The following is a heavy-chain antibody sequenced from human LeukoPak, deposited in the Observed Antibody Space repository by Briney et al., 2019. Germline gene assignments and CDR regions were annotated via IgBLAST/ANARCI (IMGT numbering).Heavy chain of an antibody. D-gene: IGHD3-9*01. Sequence: GRSLRLSCAASGFTFDDYAMHWVRQAPGKGLEWVSGISWNSGSIGYADSVKGRFTISRDNAKNSLYLQMNGLRAEDTALYYCAKDPTPLIYDISFPPLFDPWGQGTLVTVSS. J-gene: IGHJ5*02. CDR2: ISWNSGSI. CDR1: GFTFDDYA. CDR3: AKDPTPLIYDISFPPLFDP. V-gene: IGHV3-9*01.